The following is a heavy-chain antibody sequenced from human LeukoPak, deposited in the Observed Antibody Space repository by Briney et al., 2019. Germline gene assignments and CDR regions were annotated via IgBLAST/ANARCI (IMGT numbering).Heavy chain of an antibody. J-gene: IGHJ5*02. CDR1: GGSFSGYY. CDR2: INHSGST. V-gene: IGHV4-34*01. Sequence: SETLYLTCAVYGGSFSGYYWSWIRQPPGKGLEWIGEINHSGSTNYNPSLKSRVTISVDTSKNQFSLKLSSVTAADTAVYYCARGHALLLWFGGRENWFDPWGQGTLVTVSS. D-gene: IGHD3-10*01. CDR3: ARGHALLLWFGGRENWFDP.